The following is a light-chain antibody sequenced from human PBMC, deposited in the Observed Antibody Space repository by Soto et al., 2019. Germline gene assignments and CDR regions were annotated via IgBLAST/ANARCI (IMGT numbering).Light chain of an antibody. J-gene: IGLJ1*01. Sequence: QSALTQPASVSESPGQSITISCTGSSSDVGGSDHVSWYQQHPGKAPKLMIYDVTNRPSGVSNRFSGSKSGNTASLTIFGLQDEDEADYYCSSYTTTSTYVFGTGTKLTVL. V-gene: IGLV2-14*01. CDR1: SSDVGGSDH. CDR3: SSYTTTSTYV. CDR2: DVT.